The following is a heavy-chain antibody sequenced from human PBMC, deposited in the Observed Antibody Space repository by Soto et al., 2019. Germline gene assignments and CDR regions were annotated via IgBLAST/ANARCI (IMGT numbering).Heavy chain of an antibody. J-gene: IGHJ5*02. V-gene: IGHV2-5*01. CDR2: IYWNDDK. CDR1: GFSLSTSGVG. CDR3: AHKPHSSGDNWFDP. D-gene: IGHD6-19*01. Sequence: QITLKESGPALVKPTQTLTLTCTFSGFSLSTSGVGVGWIRQPPGKALEWLALIYWNDDKRYSPSLKSRLTITKDTSKNQVVLTTTNMDPVDTATYYCAHKPHSSGDNWFDPWGQGTLVTVSS.